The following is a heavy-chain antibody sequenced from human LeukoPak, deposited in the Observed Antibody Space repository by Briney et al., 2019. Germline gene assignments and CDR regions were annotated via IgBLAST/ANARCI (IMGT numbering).Heavy chain of an antibody. Sequence: GGSLRLSCAASGFTFSTHAVTWVRQAPGKGLEWVSAVTGSGSRTYYADSVKGRFTISRDNAKNSLYLQMNSLRAEDTAVYYCARETTVKLRYYGMDVWGQGTTVTVSS. D-gene: IGHD4-11*01. V-gene: IGHV3-23*01. J-gene: IGHJ6*02. CDR3: ARETTVKLRYYGMDV. CDR2: VTGSGSRT. CDR1: GFTFSTHA.